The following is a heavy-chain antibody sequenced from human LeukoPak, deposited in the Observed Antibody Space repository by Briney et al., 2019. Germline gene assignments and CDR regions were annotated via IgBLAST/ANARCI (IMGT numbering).Heavy chain of an antibody. V-gene: IGHV4-39*01. Sequence: SETLSLTCTVSGGSISGSSHYWGWIRQPPGKGLEWIGSIFYAGSTYYNPSLKSRVTISVDTSKNQFSLKLSSVTAADTAVYYCISHGIDYWGQGTLVTVSP. CDR3: ISHGIDY. CDR1: GGSISGSSHY. J-gene: IGHJ4*02. CDR2: IFYAGST.